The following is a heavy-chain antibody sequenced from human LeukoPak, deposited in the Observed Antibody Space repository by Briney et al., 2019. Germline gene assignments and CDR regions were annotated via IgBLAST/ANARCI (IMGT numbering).Heavy chain of an antibody. CDR2: IYPGDSDS. D-gene: IGHD6-19*01. V-gene: IGHV5-51*01. CDR1: GYSFPGYW. Sequence: RGESLKISCKGSGYSFPGYWIGWVRQMPGKGLGWMGIIYPGDSDSRYSPSFQGQVTIAADKSISTAYLQWIILKASDTAMYYCARHGAGIAVAGTPTRSDYYYYGMDVWGQGTTVTVSS. J-gene: IGHJ6*02. CDR3: ARHGAGIAVAGTPTRSDYYYYGMDV.